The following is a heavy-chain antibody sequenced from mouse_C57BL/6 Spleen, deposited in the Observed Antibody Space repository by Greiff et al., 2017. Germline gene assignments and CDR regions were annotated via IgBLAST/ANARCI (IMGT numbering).Heavy chain of an antibody. D-gene: IGHD2-4*01. CDR3: ARRVDYDLYAMDY. V-gene: IGHV5-15*04. CDR2: ISNLAYSI. Sequence: DVLLVESGGGLVQPGGSLKLSCAASGFTFSDYGMAWVRQAPRKGPEWVAFISNLAYSIYYADTVTGRFTISRENAKNTLYLEMSSLRSEDTAMYYCARRVDYDLYAMDYWGQGTSVPVSS. J-gene: IGHJ4*01. CDR1: GFTFSDYG.